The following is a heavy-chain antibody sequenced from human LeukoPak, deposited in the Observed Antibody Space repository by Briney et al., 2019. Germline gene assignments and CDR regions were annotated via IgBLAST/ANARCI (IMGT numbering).Heavy chain of an antibody. CDR3: ARDTIDYCSTTNCYYFDN. CDR2: ISYRGIT. CDR1: GGSISSDNYY. D-gene: IGHD2-2*01. J-gene: IGHJ4*02. V-gene: IGHV4-30-4*08. Sequence: PSQTLSLTCTVSGGSISSDNYYWCWIRQPPGKGLEWIGYISYRGITYYNPSLKSRVTLSVETSANQFSLKLNSVTAADTAVYYCARDTIDYCSTTNCYYFDNWGQGTLVTVSS.